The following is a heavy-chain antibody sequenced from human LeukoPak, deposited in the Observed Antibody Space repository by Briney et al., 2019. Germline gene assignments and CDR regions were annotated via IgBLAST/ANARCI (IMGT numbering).Heavy chain of an antibody. D-gene: IGHD3-16*02. J-gene: IGHJ4*02. V-gene: IGHV4-34*01. CDR1: GGSFSGYY. CDR2: INHSGST. Sequence: SETLSPTCAVYGGSFSGYYWSWIRQPPGKGLEWIGEINHSGSTNYNPSLKSRVTISVDTSKNQFSLKLSSVTAADTAVYYCARSRVWGSYRYHPRYYFDYWGQGTLVTVSS. CDR3: ARSRVWGSYRYHPRYYFDY.